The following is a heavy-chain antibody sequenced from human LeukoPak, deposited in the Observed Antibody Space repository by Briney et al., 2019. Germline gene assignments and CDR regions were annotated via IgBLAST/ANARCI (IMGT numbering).Heavy chain of an antibody. D-gene: IGHD3-10*01. J-gene: IGHJ6*02. Sequence: ASVKVSCKASGFTFTSYGISWVRQAPGQGLEWMGWISAYNGNTNYAQKLQGRVTMTTDTSTSTAYMELRSLRSDDTAVYYCAREDYGSGSYYNSNPDYYYYGMDVWGQGTTVTVSS. CDR3: AREDYGSGSYYNSNPDYYYYGMDV. V-gene: IGHV1-18*01. CDR1: GFTFTSYG. CDR2: ISAYNGNT.